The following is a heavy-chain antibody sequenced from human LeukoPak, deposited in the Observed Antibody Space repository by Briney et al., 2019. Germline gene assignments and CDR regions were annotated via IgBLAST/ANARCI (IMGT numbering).Heavy chain of an antibody. CDR1: GGSFSGYY. Sequence: PSETLSLTCAVYGGSFSGYYWSWIRQPPGKGPEWIGEINHSGSTNYNPSLKSRVTISVDTSKNQFSLKLSSVTAADTAVYYCARGGPGTATYSSGLVYWGQGTLVTVSS. J-gene: IGHJ4*02. D-gene: IGHD6-19*01. CDR2: INHSGST. CDR3: ARGGPGTATYSSGLVY. V-gene: IGHV4-34*01.